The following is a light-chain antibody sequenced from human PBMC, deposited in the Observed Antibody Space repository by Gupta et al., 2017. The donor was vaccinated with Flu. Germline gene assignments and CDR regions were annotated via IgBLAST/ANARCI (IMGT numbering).Light chain of an antibody. CDR2: AVS. CDR3: KSVASSSAYL. V-gene: IGLV2-14*03. Sequence: SVTISCTGTSSDVGSYDHVSWYQQYPGKAPKLIIYAVSQRPSGVSNRFSGSKSGTTASLTISGRQAEDEADYYCKSVASSSAYLFGTGTKVTVL. CDR1: SSDVGSYDH. J-gene: IGLJ1*01.